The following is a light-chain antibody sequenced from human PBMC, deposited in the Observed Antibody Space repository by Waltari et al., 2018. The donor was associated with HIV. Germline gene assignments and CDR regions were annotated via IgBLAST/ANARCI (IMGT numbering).Light chain of an antibody. CDR2: KDS. J-gene: IGLJ1*01. CDR1: ALPTQY. V-gene: IGLV3-25*03. CDR3: QSADSSNTRYV. Sequence: SYDLTQPPSVSVSRGQTARITCSGDALPTQYAYWYQQKPGQAPVLVIYKDSERPSGIPERFSGSSSGTTVTLTISGVQAEDEADYYCQSADSSNTRYVFGTGTKVTVL.